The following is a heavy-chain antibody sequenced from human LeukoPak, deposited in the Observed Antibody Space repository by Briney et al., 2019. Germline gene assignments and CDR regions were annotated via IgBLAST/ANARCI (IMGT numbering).Heavy chain of an antibody. D-gene: IGHD3-10*01. CDR3: AKDQALTMVRGIPAPHYFDY. V-gene: IGHV3-23*01. J-gene: IGHJ4*02. CDR1: AFTFSSYA. Sequence: TGGSLRLSCAASAFTFSSYAMSRVRKAPGMGLMWVSVISGSGCSTYYEYYVKGRFTISRANSKANMYLQMNSPRAEDTAVYYCAKDQALTMVRGIPAPHYFDYWGQGSLVTVSS. CDR2: ISGSGCST.